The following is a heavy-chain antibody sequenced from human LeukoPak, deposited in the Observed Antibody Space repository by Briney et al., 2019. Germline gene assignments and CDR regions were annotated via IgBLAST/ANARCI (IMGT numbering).Heavy chain of an antibody. J-gene: IGHJ5*02. D-gene: IGHD3-3*01. CDR3: ARGQKITIFGVVIIGGNWFDP. CDR1: GYTFISYD. Sequence: GASVKVSCKASGYTFISYDINWLRQATGQGLEWMGWMNPNSGNTGYAQKFQGRVTITRNTSISTAYMELSSLRSEDTAVYYCARGQKITIFGVVIIGGNWFDPWGQGTLVTVSS. CDR2: MNPNSGNT. V-gene: IGHV1-8*03.